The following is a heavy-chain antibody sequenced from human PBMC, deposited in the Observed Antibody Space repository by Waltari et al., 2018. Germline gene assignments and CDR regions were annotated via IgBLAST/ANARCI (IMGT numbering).Heavy chain of an antibody. Sequence: QVQLQQGGAGLLKPSETLSLTCAVYGGSFSGYYWSWIRQPPGKGLEWIGEINHSGSTNYNPSLKSRVTISVDTSKNQFSLKLSSVTAADTAVYYCARVPEEWELPGYWGQGTLVTVSS. V-gene: IGHV4-34*01. CDR2: INHSGST. CDR1: GGSFSGYY. CDR3: ARVPEEWELPGY. J-gene: IGHJ4*02. D-gene: IGHD1-26*01.